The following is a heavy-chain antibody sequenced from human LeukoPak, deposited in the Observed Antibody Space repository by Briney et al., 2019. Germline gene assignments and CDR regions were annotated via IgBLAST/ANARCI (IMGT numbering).Heavy chain of an antibody. CDR1: GFIFSDYG. CDR3: TKEKVAYYTDRWSGLFDT. V-gene: IGHV3-30*02. D-gene: IGHD1-26*01. CDR2: IRHDWSNK. Sequence: GGSLRLSCAASGFIFSDYGMNWVRQVPGKGLEWLTFIRHDWSNKFYAESVKGRFTISRDMSKNTLYLQMNSMTLEDTAICYCTKEKVAYYTDRWSGLFDTWGQGTLVSVSS. J-gene: IGHJ5*02.